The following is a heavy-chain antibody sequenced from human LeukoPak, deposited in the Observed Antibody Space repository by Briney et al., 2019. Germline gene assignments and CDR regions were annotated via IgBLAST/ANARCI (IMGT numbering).Heavy chain of an antibody. CDR2: VSVSADST. CDR1: GFAFSSNA. Sequence: GGSLRLSCAASGFAFSSNAMSWVRQAPGKGLEWVSAVSVSADSTYYADSVKGRFTISRDNSRNMVYLQMNSLRAEDTAIYYCAKASPYYDVLTGYYYYFDYWGQGTLVTVSS. V-gene: IGHV3-23*01. J-gene: IGHJ4*02. D-gene: IGHD3-9*01. CDR3: AKASPYYDVLTGYYYYFDY.